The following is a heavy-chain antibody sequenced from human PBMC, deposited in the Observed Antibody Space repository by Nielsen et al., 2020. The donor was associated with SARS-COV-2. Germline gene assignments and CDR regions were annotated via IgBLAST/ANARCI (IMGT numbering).Heavy chain of an antibody. CDR3: ARWGPYYYDSSGYFGDY. D-gene: IGHD3-22*01. CDR2: ISYDGSNK. Sequence: GESLKISCAASGFTFSSYAMHWVRQAPGKGLEWVAVISYDGSNKYYADSVKGRFTISRDNSTNTLYLQMNSLRAEDTAVYYCARWGPYYYDSSGYFGDYWGQGTLVTVSS. CDR1: GFTFSSYA. J-gene: IGHJ4*02. V-gene: IGHV3-30*04.